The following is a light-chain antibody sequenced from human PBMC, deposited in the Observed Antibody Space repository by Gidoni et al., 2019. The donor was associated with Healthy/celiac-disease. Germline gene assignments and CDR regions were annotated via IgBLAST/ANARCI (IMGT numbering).Light chain of an antibody. CDR2: AAS. Sequence: DIQMTQTPSSLSVSVGDRVTITCRASQSISSYLNWYQQKPGKAPKLLIYAASSLESGVPPRFSGSGSGTDFTLTISSLQPEDFAAYYCQQSYNTSWTFGQGTKVEIK. CDR1: QSISSY. J-gene: IGKJ1*01. V-gene: IGKV1-39*01. CDR3: QQSYNTSWT.